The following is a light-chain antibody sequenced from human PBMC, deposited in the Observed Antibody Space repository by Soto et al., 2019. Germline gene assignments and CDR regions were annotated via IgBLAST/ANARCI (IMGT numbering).Light chain of an antibody. V-gene: IGKV3-20*01. CDR2: GAS. CDR3: QHFGSSPPWP. CDR1: QSVSSNY. Sequence: ENVLTQFPGTLSLSPGERATLSCRASQSVSSNYLAWYQQKPGQAPRLLIYGASSRAAGIPDRFRGGGSGTDFTLTISRLEPEDFAVYSCQHFGSSPPWPFGQGTKVEMK. J-gene: IGKJ1*01.